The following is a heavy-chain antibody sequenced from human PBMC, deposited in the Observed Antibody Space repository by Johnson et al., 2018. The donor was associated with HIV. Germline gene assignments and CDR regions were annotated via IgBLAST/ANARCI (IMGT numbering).Heavy chain of an antibody. V-gene: IGHV3-13*01. D-gene: IGHD3-22*01. Sequence: VQLVESGGGLVQPGGSLRLSCAASGFTFSNYEMHWVRQVTGKGLEWVSAIGTAGDTYYTGSVKGRFTISRENAENSLYLQMNTLRADDTAVYYCARVAAVSSGYYRVAFDMWGQGTLVTVSS. J-gene: IGHJ3*02. CDR3: ARVAAVSSGYYRVAFDM. CDR1: GFTFSNYE. CDR2: IGTAGDT.